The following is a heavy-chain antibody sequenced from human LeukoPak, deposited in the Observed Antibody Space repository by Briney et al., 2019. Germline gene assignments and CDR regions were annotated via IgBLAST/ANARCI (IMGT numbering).Heavy chain of an antibody. J-gene: IGHJ4*02. CDR3: ARLITMVRRSPRYFDY. Sequence: SETLSLTCTVSGGSISSSSYYWGWIRQPPGKGLEWIGSIYYSGSTYYNPSLKSRVTISVDTSKNQFSLKLSSVTAADTAVYYCARLITMVRRSPRYFDYWGQGTLVTVSS. V-gene: IGHV4-39*01. CDR2: IYYSGST. CDR1: GGSISSSSYY. D-gene: IGHD3-10*01.